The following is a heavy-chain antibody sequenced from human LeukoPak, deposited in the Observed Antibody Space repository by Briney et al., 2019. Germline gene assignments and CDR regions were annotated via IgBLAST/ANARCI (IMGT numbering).Heavy chain of an antibody. V-gene: IGHV6-1*01. J-gene: IGHJ4*02. D-gene: IGHD6-13*01. CDR1: GDSVSSNSAA. CDR3: ARGEHKDEAAAGTAVDY. CDR2: TYYRSKWYN. Sequence: SQTLSLTCAISGDSVSSNSAAWNWIRQSPSRGLEWLGRTYYRSKWYNDYAVSVKSRITINPDTSKNQFSLQLNSVTPEDTAVYYCARGEHKDEAAAGTAVDYWGQGTLVTVSS.